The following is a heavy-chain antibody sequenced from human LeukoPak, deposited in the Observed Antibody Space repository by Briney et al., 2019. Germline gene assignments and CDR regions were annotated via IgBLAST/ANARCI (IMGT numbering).Heavy chain of an antibody. J-gene: IGHJ5*02. CDR3: ARDGRQWVPLNWFDP. CDR1: GYTFNTYG. D-gene: IGHD6-19*01. Sequence: ASVKVSRKASGYTFNTYGINWVRQAPGQGLEWMGWISAYNGNTNYAQNFQGRVTLTTDTSTSTAYMELTSLRSDDTAVYYCARDGRQWVPLNWFDPWGQGTLVIVSS. CDR2: ISAYNGNT. V-gene: IGHV1-18*04.